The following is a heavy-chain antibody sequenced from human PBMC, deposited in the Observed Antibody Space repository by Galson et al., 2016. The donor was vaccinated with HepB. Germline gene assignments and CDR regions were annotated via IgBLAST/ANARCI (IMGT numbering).Heavy chain of an antibody. D-gene: IGHD5-24*01. CDR3: ARDARCYNILTEGNFDL. V-gene: IGHV1-2*02. Sequence: SVKVSCKASGYIFIDYYIHWLRQAPGQGPEWMAWINAKSGGTSVAQRFRGRVTVTRNTSSSTVYMELSWLTPDDTAVYYCARDARCYNILTEGNFDLWGQGTMVTVSS. J-gene: IGHJ3*01. CDR1: GYIFIDYY. CDR2: INAKSGGT.